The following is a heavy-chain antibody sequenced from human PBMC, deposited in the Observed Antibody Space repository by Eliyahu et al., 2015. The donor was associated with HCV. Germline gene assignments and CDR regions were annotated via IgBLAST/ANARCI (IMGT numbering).Heavy chain of an antibody. CDR1: GGSISSYY. V-gene: IGHV4-4*07. J-gene: IGHJ5*02. D-gene: IGHD4-11*01. CDR2: IYTSGST. Sequence: QVQLQESGPGLVKPSETLSLTCTVXGGSISSYYWSWIRQPAGKGLEWIGRIYTSGSTNYNPSLKSRVTMSVDTSKNQFSLKLSSVTAADTAVYYCARVRSGYSNPHAPAWFDPWGQGTLVTVSS. CDR3: ARVRSGYSNPHAPAWFDP.